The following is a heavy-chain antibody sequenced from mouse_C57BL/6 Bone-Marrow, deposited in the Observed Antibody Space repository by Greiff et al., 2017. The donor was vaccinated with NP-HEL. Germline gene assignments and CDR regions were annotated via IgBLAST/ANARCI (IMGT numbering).Heavy chain of an antibody. D-gene: IGHD1-1*01. CDR3: ARGKGLRAFDC. CDR2: IYPTSGNT. V-gene: IGHV1-81*01. J-gene: IGHJ2*01. Sequence: VQLMESGAELARPGASVKLSCKASGYTFTSYGIRWVKQRTGQGLEWIGEIYPTSGNTYYNEKFKGKATLTADKSSSTAYMELRSLTSEGSTVYFCARGKGLRAFDCWGQGTTLTVSS. CDR1: GYTFTSYG.